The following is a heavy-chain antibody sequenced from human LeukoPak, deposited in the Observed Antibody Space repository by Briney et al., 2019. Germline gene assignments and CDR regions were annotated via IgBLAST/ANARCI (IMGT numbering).Heavy chain of an antibody. CDR3: ARDELWFGEGYYYMDV. J-gene: IGHJ6*03. Sequence: ASVKVSCKASGYTFTGYCMHWVRQAPGQGLEWMGWINPNSGATNYAQNFQGRVTLTRDASSNTVYMDLSRLRSDDTALYYCARDELWFGEGYYYMDVWGPGTTVIVSS. CDR1: GYTFTGYC. CDR2: INPNSGAT. D-gene: IGHD3-10*01. V-gene: IGHV1-2*02.